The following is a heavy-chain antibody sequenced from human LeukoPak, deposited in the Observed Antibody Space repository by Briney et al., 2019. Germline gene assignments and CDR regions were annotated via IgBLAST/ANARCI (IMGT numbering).Heavy chain of an antibody. CDR2: IYYDGTT. V-gene: IGHV4-39*07. CDR3: ARSTKELLLGY. D-gene: IGHD6-6*01. Sequence: PSETLSLTCTASGGSISTTSYYWAWIRQPPGKGLEWIVSIYYDGTTYYNPSLKSRVTISVDRSKNQFSLKLSSVTAADTAVYYCARSTKELLLGYWGQGTLVTVSS. J-gene: IGHJ4*02. CDR1: GGSISTTSYY.